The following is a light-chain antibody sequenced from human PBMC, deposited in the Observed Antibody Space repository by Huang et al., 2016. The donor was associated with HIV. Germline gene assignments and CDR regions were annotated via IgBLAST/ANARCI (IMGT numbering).Light chain of an antibody. Sequence: EVVLTQSPGILSLSAGERASLSCRASRNLTNSQLAWYQQKVGQPHRLLVFGASTRVAGVPERFTGGVSGRDFTLSISGLEPDDFATYYCQQYDTFSFGQGTRLE. J-gene: IGKJ2*01. CDR1: RNLTNSQ. V-gene: IGKV3-20*01. CDR2: GAS. CDR3: QQYDTFS.